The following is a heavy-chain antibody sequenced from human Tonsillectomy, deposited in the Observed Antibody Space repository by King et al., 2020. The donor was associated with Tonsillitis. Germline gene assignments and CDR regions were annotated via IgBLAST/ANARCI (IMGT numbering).Heavy chain of an antibody. CDR1: GFTFRNYD. CDR3: ARAVPYLGRDYYYGMDV. D-gene: IGHD3-10*01. Sequence: VQLVESGGGLVQPGGSLRLSCAASGFTFRNYDMHWVRQARGKGLEWVSAIVTAGDTYFAGSVKGRFTISRENAKNALNIKMNSLRAGDNAVYYCARAVPYLGRDYYYGMDVGGQGTTVTFSP. V-gene: IGHV3-13*01. J-gene: IGHJ6*01. CDR2: IVTAGDT.